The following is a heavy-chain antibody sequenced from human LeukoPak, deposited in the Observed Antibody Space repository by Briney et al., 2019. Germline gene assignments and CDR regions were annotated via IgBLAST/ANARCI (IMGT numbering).Heavy chain of an antibody. Sequence: GASVKVSCKASGYTFTVNHMYWVRQAPEQGLEWMGWINPNSGDTTSAQKFQGRITMTRDTSISTAYMELTRLTSDDTAVYYCARELGINAFDIWGQGTMVTVSS. CDR1: GYTFTVNH. J-gene: IGHJ3*02. D-gene: IGHD7-27*01. V-gene: IGHV1-2*02. CDR3: ARELGINAFDI. CDR2: INPNSGDT.